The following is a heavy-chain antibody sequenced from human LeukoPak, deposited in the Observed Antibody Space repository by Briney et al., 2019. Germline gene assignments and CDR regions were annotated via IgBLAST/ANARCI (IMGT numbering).Heavy chain of an antibody. V-gene: IGHV3-21*01. D-gene: IGHD3-22*01. Sequence: GGSLRLSCAASGFTFSSYSMNWVRQAPGKGLEWVSSISTSSSYKYYVDSVKGRFTISRDNAKNSLYLQMNSLRAEDTAVYYCARDGYYDSRGYAYWYFDLWGRGTLVTVSS. CDR1: GFTFSSYS. J-gene: IGHJ2*01. CDR3: ARDGYYDSRGYAYWYFDL. CDR2: ISTSSSYK.